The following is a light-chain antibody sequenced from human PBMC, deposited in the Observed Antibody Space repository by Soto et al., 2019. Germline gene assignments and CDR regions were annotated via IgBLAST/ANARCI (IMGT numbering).Light chain of an antibody. CDR3: SSYTSSSTLVV. CDR1: SRDVGGYNY. V-gene: IGLV2-14*01. Sequence: QSVLTQPVSVSGSPGQSITISCTGTSRDVGGYNYVSWYQQHPGKAPKLMIYEVSNRPSGVSNRFSGSKSGNTASLTISGLQAEDEADYYCSSYTSSSTLVVFGGGTQLTVL. J-gene: IGLJ2*01. CDR2: EVS.